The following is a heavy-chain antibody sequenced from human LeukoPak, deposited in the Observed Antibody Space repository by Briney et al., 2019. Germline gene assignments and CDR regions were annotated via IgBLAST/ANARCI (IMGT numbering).Heavy chain of an antibody. CDR2: IYHSGNP. CDR1: GYPISSGYY. D-gene: IGHD3-22*01. V-gene: IGHV4-38-2*02. Sequence: SETLSLTCTVSGYPISSGYYWGWIRQPPGKGLEWLGGIYHSGNPYYNPSLEGRVIISVDTSKNQISLKLSSVTDADTAVYYCARERGDNYESSGYKDYWGQGTLVTVSS. CDR3: ARERGDNYESSGYKDY. J-gene: IGHJ4*02.